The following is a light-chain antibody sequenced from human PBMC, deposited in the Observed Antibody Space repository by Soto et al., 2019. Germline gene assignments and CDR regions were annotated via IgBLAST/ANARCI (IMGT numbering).Light chain of an antibody. CDR3: QQTYNTPWT. CDR1: QSISSY. Sequence: DIQMTQSPSSLSASVGDRVTITCRASQSISSYLNWYQQKPGKAPNLLMYAASSLHTGVPSRFSGSGSGTDFTLTISSLQPADSATYYCQQTYNTPWTFGQGTKAEIQ. J-gene: IGKJ1*01. V-gene: IGKV1-39*01. CDR2: AAS.